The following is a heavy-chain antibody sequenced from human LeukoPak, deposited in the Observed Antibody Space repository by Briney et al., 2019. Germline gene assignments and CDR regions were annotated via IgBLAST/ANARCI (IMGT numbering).Heavy chain of an antibody. V-gene: IGHV4-61*02. CDR1: GGSINSGSYY. J-gene: IGHJ3*02. Sequence: SETLSLTCTVSGGSINSGSYYWSWIRQPAGKGLEWIGRIYTSGSTNYNPSLKSRVTMSVDTSKNQFSLKLSSVTAADTAVYYCARDTPTSLDIWGQGTMVTVSS. CDR2: IYTSGST. CDR3: ARDTPTSLDI.